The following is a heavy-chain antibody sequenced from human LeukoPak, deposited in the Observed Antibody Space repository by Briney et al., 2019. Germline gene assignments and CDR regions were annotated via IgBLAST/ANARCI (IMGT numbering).Heavy chain of an antibody. Sequence: GESLKISCKASGYTFADLWIGWVRQMPGKGLEWMGIIFPGDSDIRYNPSFQGRVSMSVDKSTNTAFLQWSSLRASDTAMYYCARRYYDSSGYCLDYWGQGTLVTVSS. V-gene: IGHV5-51*01. J-gene: IGHJ4*02. D-gene: IGHD3-22*01. CDR2: IFPGDSDI. CDR1: GYTFADLW. CDR3: ARRYYDSSGYCLDY.